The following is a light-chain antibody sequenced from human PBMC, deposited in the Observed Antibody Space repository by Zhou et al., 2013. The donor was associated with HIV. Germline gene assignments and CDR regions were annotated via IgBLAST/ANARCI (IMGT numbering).Light chain of an antibody. CDR2: AAS. V-gene: IGKV1-39*01. Sequence: DIQMTQSPSSLSASVGDRVTITCRASQSISSSLNWYQQKPGKAPKFLIYAASSLQSGVPSRFSGSGSGTDFTLTISSLQPEDFATYYCQQTYSTPCTFGQGTKLEIK. J-gene: IGKJ2*02. CDR3: QQTYSTPCT. CDR1: QSISSS.